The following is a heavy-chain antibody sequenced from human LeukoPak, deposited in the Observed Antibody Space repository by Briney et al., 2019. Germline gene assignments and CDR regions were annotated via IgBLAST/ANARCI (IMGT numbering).Heavy chain of an antibody. CDR1: GFTLSNYN. D-gene: IGHD6-13*01. Sequence: GGSLRLSCAASGFTLSNYNMNGVCQPPGKGLQWVSYISSSSNIIYYADSVKGGFTISRDNAKNSLFLQMNSLRAADTAVYYCAKPGRTAAGLFDYWGQGTLVTVSS. CDR2: ISSSSNII. J-gene: IGHJ4*02. CDR3: AKPGRTAAGLFDY. V-gene: IGHV3-48*01.